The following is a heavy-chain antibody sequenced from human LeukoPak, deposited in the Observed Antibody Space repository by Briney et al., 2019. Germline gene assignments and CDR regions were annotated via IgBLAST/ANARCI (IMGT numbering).Heavy chain of an antibody. V-gene: IGHV4-59*12. Sequence: SETLSLTCTVSGGSISSYYWSWIRQPPGKGLEWIGYIYYSGSTNYYPSLKSRVTISVDTSKNQFSLKLSSVTAADTAVYYCARDRSDAFDIWGQGTMVTVSS. CDR2: IYYSGST. CDR3: ARDRSDAFDI. CDR1: GGSISSYY. J-gene: IGHJ3*02.